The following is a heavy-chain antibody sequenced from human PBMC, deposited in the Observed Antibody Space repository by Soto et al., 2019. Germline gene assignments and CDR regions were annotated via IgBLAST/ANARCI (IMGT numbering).Heavy chain of an antibody. CDR1: GFTFDDYA. CDR3: AKDLMTTVTTDYYYYGMDV. Sequence: EVQLVESGGGLVQPGRSLRLSFAASGFTFDDYAMHWVRQAPGKGLEWVSGISWNSGSIGYADSVKGRFTISRDNAKNSLYLKMNILRAEDTALYYCAKDLMTTVTTDYYYYGMDVWGQGTTVTVSS. D-gene: IGHD4-4*01. CDR2: ISWNSGSI. J-gene: IGHJ6*02. V-gene: IGHV3-9*01.